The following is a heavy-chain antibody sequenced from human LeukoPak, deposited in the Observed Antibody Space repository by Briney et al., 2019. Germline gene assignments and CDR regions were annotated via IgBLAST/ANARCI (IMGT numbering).Heavy chain of an antibody. CDR3: ARGRVEVGATRERYYYYGMDV. V-gene: IGHV4-34*01. J-gene: IGHJ6*02. D-gene: IGHD1-26*01. CDR1: GGSFSGYY. Sequence: SETLSLTCAVYGGSFSGYYWSWIRQPPGEGLEWIGEINHSGSTNYNPSLKSRVTISVDTSKNQFSLKLSSVTAADTAVYYCARGRVEVGATRERYYYYGMDVWGQGTTVTVSS. CDR2: INHSGST.